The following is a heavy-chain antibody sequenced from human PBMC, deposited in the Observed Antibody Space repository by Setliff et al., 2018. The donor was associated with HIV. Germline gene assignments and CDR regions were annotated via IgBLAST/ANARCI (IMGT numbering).Heavy chain of an antibody. CDR3: ARRGDFFYYAMDV. Sequence: SETLSLTCVVSGDSISRSRYYRGWIRQPPGKGLEWIGSFYYSGSTYYNPSLKSRVTISVDTSKNQFSLKLSSVTAADTAVYYCARRGDFFYYAMDVWGQGTTVTVSS. J-gene: IGHJ6*02. CDR2: FYYSGST. CDR1: GDSISRSRYY. V-gene: IGHV4-39*07.